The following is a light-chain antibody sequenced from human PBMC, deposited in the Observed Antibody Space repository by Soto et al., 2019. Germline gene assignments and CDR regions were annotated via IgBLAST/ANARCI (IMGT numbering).Light chain of an antibody. V-gene: IGLV6-57*04. Sequence: NFMLTQPHSVSESPGQTVTISCTRISGSIATNSVQWYQQRPGSAPTTVIFGGNQRPSGVSDRFSASIDCSSTSASLTLSGLQTEDEDDYYCQYSDTNTYEVFGGGTKVTVL. CDR1: SGSIATNS. CDR2: GGN. CDR3: QYSDTNTYEV. J-gene: IGLJ2*01.